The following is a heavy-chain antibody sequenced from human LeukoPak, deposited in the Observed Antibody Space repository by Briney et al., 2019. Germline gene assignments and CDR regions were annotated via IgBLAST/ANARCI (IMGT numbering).Heavy chain of an antibody. D-gene: IGHD4-17*01. CDR1: GCTISSCSYY. V-gene: IGHV4-39*01. Sequence: SETLTLTCTVSGCTISSCSYYWVRIRPPPGKGLEWIGSIYYSGSTYYNPSLKSRVTISVDTSKNQFSLKLSSVTAADTAVYYCARTPNYGGKDYWGQGTLVTVSS. J-gene: IGHJ4*02. CDR3: ARTPNYGGKDY. CDR2: IYYSGST.